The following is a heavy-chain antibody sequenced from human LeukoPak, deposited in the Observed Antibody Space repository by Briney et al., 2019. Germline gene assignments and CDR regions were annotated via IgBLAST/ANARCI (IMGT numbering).Heavy chain of an antibody. J-gene: IGHJ5*02. D-gene: IGHD6-19*01. V-gene: IGHV4-59*01. CDR3: ARGRYSSGP. CDR1: GASFGSYS. Sequence: SETLSLTCTVSGASFGSYSWSWIRQPPGKGLEWIGDIYYIGSTNYNPSLESRVTISIDTSKSQFSLKLSSVTAADTAVYYCARGRYSSGPWGQGTLVTVSS. CDR2: IYYIGST.